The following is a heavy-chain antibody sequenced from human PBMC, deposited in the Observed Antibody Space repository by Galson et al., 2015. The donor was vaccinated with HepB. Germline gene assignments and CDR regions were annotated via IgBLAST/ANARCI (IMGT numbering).Heavy chain of an antibody. CDR1: GYTFTSYD. Sequence: SVKVSCKASGYTFTSYDINWVRQATGQGLEWMGWMNPNSGNTGYAQKFQGRVTMTRNTSISTAYMELSSLRSEDTAVYYCARADDYVWGSYPYSFDYWGQGTLVTVSS. CDR2: MNPNSGNT. J-gene: IGHJ4*02. V-gene: IGHV1-8*01. CDR3: ARADDYVWGSYPYSFDY. D-gene: IGHD3-16*01.